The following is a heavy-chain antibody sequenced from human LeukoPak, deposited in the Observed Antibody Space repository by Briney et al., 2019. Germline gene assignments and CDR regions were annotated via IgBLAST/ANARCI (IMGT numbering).Heavy chain of an antibody. CDR1: GGSFSGYY. V-gene: IGHV4-34*01. J-gene: IGHJ5*02. Sequence: SETLSLTSAVYGGSFSGYYWSWIRQPPGKGLEWIGEINHSGSTNYNPSLKSRVTISVDTSKNQFSLKLSSVTAADTAVYYCARGGYTTVDTAMVRNWFDPWGQGTLVTVSS. CDR3: ARGGYTTVDTAMVRNWFDP. CDR2: INHSGST. D-gene: IGHD5-18*01.